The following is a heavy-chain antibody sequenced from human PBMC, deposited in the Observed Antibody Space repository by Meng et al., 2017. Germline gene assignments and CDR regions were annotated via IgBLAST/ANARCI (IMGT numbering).Heavy chain of an antibody. CDR3: ARDFPHNYDILTGYYNGAFDI. CDR1: GGSISSYY. D-gene: IGHD3-9*01. J-gene: IGHJ3*02. Sequence: ESLRLSCTVSGGSISSYYWSWIRQPAGKGLEWIGRIYTSGSTNYNPSLKSRVTMSVDTSKNQFSLKLSSVTAADTAVYYCARDFPHNYDILTGYYNGAFDIWGQGTMVTVSS. CDR2: IYTSGST. V-gene: IGHV4-4*07.